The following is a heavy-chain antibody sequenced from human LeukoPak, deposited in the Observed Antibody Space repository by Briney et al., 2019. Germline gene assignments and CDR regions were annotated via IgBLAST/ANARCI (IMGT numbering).Heavy chain of an antibody. J-gene: IGHJ4*02. CDR3: ARLGRGYSFYYFDY. Sequence: SQTLSLTCAVSGGSISSGGYSWSWIRQPPGKGLEWIGYIYYSGSTNYNPSLKSRVTISVDTSKNQFSLKLSSVTAADTAVYYCARLGRGYSFYYFDYWGQGTLVTVSS. D-gene: IGHD5-18*01. CDR1: GGSISSGGYS. CDR2: IYYSGST. V-gene: IGHV4-30-4*07.